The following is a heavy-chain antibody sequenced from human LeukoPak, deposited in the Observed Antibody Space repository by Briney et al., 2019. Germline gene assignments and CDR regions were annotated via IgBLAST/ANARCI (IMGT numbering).Heavy chain of an antibody. Sequence: TGGSLRLSCAASGFTFSGSAMHWVRQASGKGLEWVGRIRSKANSYATAYAASVKGRFTISRDDSKNTAYLQMNSLRAEDTAVYYCAKEGVGYDSSGSPNFDIWGQGTMVTVSS. CDR1: GFTFSGSA. D-gene: IGHD3-22*01. J-gene: IGHJ3*02. CDR2: IRSKANSYAT. V-gene: IGHV3-73*01. CDR3: AKEGVGYDSSGSPNFDI.